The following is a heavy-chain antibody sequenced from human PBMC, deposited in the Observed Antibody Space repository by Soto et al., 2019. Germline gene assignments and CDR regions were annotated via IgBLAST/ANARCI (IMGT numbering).Heavy chain of an antibody. V-gene: IGHV6-1*01. CDR1: GDSVSSNSAA. Sequence: QVQLQQSGPGLVKPSQTLSLTCAISGDSVSSNSAAWNWIRQSPSRGLEWLGRTYYRSKWYNDYAVSVKSRITINPDTSKNQFSLQLNSVTPEDTAVYYCARGSSRGRSRNRPDWFDPWGQGTLVTVSS. CDR2: TYYRSKWYN. D-gene: IGHD1-1*01. CDR3: ARGSSRGRSRNRPDWFDP. J-gene: IGHJ5*02.